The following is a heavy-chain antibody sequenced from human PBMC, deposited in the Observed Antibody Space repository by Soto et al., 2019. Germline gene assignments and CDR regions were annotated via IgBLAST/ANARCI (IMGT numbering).Heavy chain of an antibody. J-gene: IGHJ4*02. CDR2: IKQDGSEK. V-gene: IGHV3-7*01. Sequence: GGSLRLSCAASGFTFSSYWMSWVRQAPGKGLEWVANIKQDGSEKYYVDSVKGRFTISRDNAKNSLYLQMNSLRAEDTAVYYCARDGSTVTSYYFDYWGQGTLVTVSS. CDR1: GFTFSSYW. CDR3: ARDGSTVTSYYFDY. D-gene: IGHD4-4*01.